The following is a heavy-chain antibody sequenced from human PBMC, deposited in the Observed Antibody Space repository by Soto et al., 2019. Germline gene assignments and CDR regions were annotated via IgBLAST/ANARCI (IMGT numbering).Heavy chain of an antibody. J-gene: IGHJ3*02. CDR3: ARDGSNGWSDAFDI. V-gene: IGHV6-1*01. D-gene: IGHD6-19*01. CDR1: GDIVSSNSAA. CDR2: TYYKSKWYN. Sequence: PSQTLSLTCVISGDIVSSNSAAWNWIRQSPSRGLEWLGRTYYKSKWYNDYAVSVKSRISINPDTSKNQFSLQLKSVTPEDTAVYYCARDGSNGWSDAFDIWGKGTMVTVSS.